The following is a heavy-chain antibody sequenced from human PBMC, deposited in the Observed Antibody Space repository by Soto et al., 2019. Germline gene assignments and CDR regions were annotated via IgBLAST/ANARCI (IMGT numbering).Heavy chain of an antibody. V-gene: IGHV3-21*01. Sequence: GGSLRLSCEASGLSFSDAWMSWVRQAPGKGLEWVSSISSSSSYIYYADSVKGRFTISRDNAKNSLYLQMNSLRAEDMAVYYCARDLDVVVPAAIPMGMDVWGQGTTVTVSS. CDR3: ARDLDVVVPAAIPMGMDV. CDR1: GLSFSDAW. CDR2: ISSSSSYI. D-gene: IGHD2-2*02. J-gene: IGHJ6*02.